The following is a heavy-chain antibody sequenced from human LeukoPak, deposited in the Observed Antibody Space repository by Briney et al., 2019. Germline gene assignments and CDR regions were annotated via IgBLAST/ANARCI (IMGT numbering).Heavy chain of an antibody. CDR2: IYPYDSDT. D-gene: IGHD1-14*01. CDR1: RDSFTNYW. CDR3: ARGPDGAYYFDS. V-gene: IGHV5-51*01. J-gene: IGHJ4*02. Sequence: GESLKISCKGSRDSFTNYWIGWVRQMPGKGLEWMGLIYPYDSDTRYSPSFQGQVTISVDRSISTAYLQWTSLKASDTALYFCARGPDGAYYFDSWGQGTLVSVSS.